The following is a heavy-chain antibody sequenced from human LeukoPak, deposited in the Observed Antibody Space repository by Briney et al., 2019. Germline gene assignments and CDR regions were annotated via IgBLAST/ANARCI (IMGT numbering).Heavy chain of an antibody. D-gene: IGHD4-23*01. CDR3: ARVDDYGGNWNAFDI. J-gene: IGHJ3*02. CDR2: ISSSSSYI. Sequence: PGGSLRLSCAASGFTISSYSMNWVRQAPGKGLEWVSSISSSSSYIYYADSVKGRFTISRDNAKNSLYLQMNSLRAEDTAVYYCARVDDYGGNWNAFDIWGQGTMVTVSS. V-gene: IGHV3-21*01. CDR1: GFTISSYS.